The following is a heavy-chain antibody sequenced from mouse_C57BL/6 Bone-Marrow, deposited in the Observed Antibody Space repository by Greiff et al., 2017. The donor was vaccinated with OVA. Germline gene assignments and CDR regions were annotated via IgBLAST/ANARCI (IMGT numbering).Heavy chain of an antibody. CDR2: ISDGGSYT. V-gene: IGHV5-4*01. CDR3: ARGAFYGGYAMDD. D-gene: IGHD2-10*01. J-gene: IGHJ4*01. CDR1: GFTFSSYA. Sequence: EVQLVESGGGLVKPGGSLKLSCAASGFTFSSYAMSWVRQTPEKRLEWVATISDGGSYTYYPDNVKGRFTISRDNAKNNLYLQMSHLKSEDTAMYYCARGAFYGGYAMDDWGQGTSVTVSS.